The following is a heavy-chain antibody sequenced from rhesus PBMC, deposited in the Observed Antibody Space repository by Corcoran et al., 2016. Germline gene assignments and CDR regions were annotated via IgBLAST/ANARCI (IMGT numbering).Heavy chain of an antibody. J-gene: IGHJ3*01. D-gene: IGHD5-12*01. CDR1: GAPINNHY. CDR3: TKEADEEWIGRPFFDF. Sequence: QVQLQESGPGLVKPSETLPLTCAVSGAPINNHYRSWVRQAPGKGLEGSGRIHGSYPDYNPSLKSRVTISLDTSKNHFSLNLKSVAAADTAVYYCTKEADEEWIGRPFFDFWGHGLRVTISS. CDR2: IHGSYP. V-gene: IGHV4S2*01.